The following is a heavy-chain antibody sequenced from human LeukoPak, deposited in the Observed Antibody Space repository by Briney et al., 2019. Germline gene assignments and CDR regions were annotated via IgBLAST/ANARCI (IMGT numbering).Heavy chain of an antibody. Sequence: GGSLRLSRAASGFTFSSYAMSWVRQAPGKGLEWVSAISGSGGSTYYADSVKGRFTISRDNSKNTLYLQMNSLRAEDTAVYYCAKDSYDFWSGYYMFDYWGQGTLVTVSS. CDR3: AKDSYDFWSGYYMFDY. CDR1: GFTFSSYA. CDR2: ISGSGGST. J-gene: IGHJ4*02. D-gene: IGHD3-3*01. V-gene: IGHV3-23*01.